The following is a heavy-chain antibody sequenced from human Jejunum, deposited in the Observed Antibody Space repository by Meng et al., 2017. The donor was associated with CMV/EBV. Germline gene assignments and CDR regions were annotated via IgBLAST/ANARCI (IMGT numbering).Heavy chain of an antibody. CDR1: SNAW. Sequence: SNAWRSWVRQAPGKGLEWVGHIKGKTGGGTTDYTAPVKGRFTISRDDSKNTLYLQMNSLKTEDTAVYYCSAGRIRYFDWLLSRVDYWGQGTLVTVSS. D-gene: IGHD3-9*01. J-gene: IGHJ4*02. CDR2: IKGKTGGGTT. CDR3: SAGRIRYFDWLLSRVDY. V-gene: IGHV3-15*01.